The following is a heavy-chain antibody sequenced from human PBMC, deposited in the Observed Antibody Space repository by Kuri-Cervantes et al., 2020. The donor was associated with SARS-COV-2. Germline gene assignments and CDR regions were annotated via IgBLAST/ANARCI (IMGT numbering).Heavy chain of an antibody. CDR3: AKLFGVVVAGTLDY. V-gene: IGHV3-23*01. D-gene: IGHD2-15*01. CDR2: LGGSGDVT. Sequence: GESLKISCAASEFTFSSYAMTWVRQAPGKGLEWVSGLGGSGDVTHYADSVKGRFTISRDNSNNTLYLQMNSLRGEDTAVYYCAKLFGVVVAGTLDYWGQGTLVTVSS. CDR1: EFTFSSYA. J-gene: IGHJ4*02.